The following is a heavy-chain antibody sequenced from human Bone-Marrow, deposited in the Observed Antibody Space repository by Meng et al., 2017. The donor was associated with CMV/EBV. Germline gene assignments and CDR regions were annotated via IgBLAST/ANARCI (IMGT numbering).Heavy chain of an antibody. J-gene: IGHJ4*02. V-gene: IGHV3-23*01. CDR1: GLSFNSYA. Sequence: WAASGLSFNSYAMNWVRQAPGKGLEWVSTSSDSGGNTYYPDSVKGRFTISRDNSNKTVYLQMNRLRAEDTAIYYCAKSRNGYGGEDHWGQGMLVTVSS. CDR3: AKSRNGYGGEDH. CDR2: SSDSGGNT. D-gene: IGHD5-12*01.